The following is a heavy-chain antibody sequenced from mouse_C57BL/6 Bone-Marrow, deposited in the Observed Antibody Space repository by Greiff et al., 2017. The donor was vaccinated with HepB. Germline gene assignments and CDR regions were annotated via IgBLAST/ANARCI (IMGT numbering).Heavy chain of an antibody. D-gene: IGHD1-1*01. V-gene: IGHV1-82*01. Sequence: LVESGPELVKPGASVKISCKASGYAFSSSWMNWVKQRPGKGLEWIGRIYPGDGDTNYNGKFKGKATLTADKSSSTAYMQLSSLTSEDSAVYFCARYYYGSRGAMDYWGQGTSVTVSS. CDR2: IYPGDGDT. CDR1: GYAFSSSW. J-gene: IGHJ4*01. CDR3: ARYYYGSRGAMDY.